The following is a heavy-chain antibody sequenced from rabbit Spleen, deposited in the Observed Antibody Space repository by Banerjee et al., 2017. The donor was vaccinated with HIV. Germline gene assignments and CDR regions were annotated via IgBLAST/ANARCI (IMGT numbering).Heavy chain of an antibody. V-gene: IGHV1S7*01. Sequence: QSPEESGGGLVQPEGSLALTCKASGFTISSSYYMTWVRQAPGKGLEWTGYIDPVFGNTYYASWVNGRFTISSDNAQNTVDLQMNSLTAADTATYFCARHAGYAGYGYSTLDLWGPGTLVTVS. CDR1: GFTISSSYY. J-gene: IGHJ4*01. CDR3: ARHAGYAGYGYSTLDL. CDR2: IDPVFGNT. D-gene: IGHD8-1*01.